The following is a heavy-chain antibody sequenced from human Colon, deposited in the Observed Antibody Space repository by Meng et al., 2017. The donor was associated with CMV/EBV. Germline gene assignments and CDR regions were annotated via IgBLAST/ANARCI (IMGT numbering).Heavy chain of an antibody. Sequence: SCAASGFNFYSHAMSWVRQAPGKGLEWVAASTGSGGSPRYADSVEGRFTISRDISKNILYLQMNDLRVEDTAVYYCVKAAGVFDYWGQGALVTVSS. V-gene: IGHV3-23*01. CDR1: GFNFYSHA. J-gene: IGHJ4*02. D-gene: IGHD6-19*01. CDR2: STGSGGSP. CDR3: VKAAGVFDY.